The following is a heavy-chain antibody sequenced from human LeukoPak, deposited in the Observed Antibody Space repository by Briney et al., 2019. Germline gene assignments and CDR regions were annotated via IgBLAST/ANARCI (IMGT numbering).Heavy chain of an antibody. Sequence: GGSLRLSCAASGFTFSSYGMHWVRQAPGKGLEWVAVISYDGSNKYYADSVKGRFTISRDNSKNTLYLQMNSLRAEDTAAYYCAKSSRPLRYFDWLLLSWGQGTLVTVSS. V-gene: IGHV3-30*18. J-gene: IGHJ4*02. CDR2: ISYDGSNK. CDR1: GFTFSSYG. D-gene: IGHD3-9*01. CDR3: AKSSRPLRYFDWLLLS.